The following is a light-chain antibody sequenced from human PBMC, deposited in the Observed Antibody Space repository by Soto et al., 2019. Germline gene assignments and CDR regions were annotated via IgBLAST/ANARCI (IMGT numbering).Light chain of an antibody. CDR3: ASWDDSLDGYV. V-gene: IGLV1-44*01. CDR2: SKN. Sequence: QFVLTQPSSASGTPGQRVTISCSGSSSNIGGNPVNWFQQLPGTAPKLLIYSKNQRPSGVPDRFSGSKSGTSASLAISGLQSDDEADYYCASWDDSLDGYVFGTGTKV. CDR1: SSNIGGNP. J-gene: IGLJ1*01.